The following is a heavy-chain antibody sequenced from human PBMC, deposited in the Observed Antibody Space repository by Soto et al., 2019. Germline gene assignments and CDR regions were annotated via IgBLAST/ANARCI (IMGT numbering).Heavy chain of an antibody. CDR3: AARPYYYGSGSYYNPSLDY. D-gene: IGHD3-10*01. V-gene: IGHV1-58*01. CDR1: GFTFTSSA. J-gene: IGHJ4*02. Sequence: EASVKVSCKASGFTFTSSAVQWVRQARGQRLEWIGWIVVGSGNTNYAQKFQERVTITRDMSTSTAYMELSSLRSEDTAVYYCAARPYYYGSGSYYNPSLDYWGQGTLVTVSS. CDR2: IVVGSGNT.